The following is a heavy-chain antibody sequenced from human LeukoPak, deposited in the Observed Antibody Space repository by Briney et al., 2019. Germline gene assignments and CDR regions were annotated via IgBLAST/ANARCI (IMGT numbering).Heavy chain of an antibody. CDR1: GFTFSSYG. Sequence: GSLRLSCAASGFTFSSYGMHWVRQAPGKGLEWVAVISYDGSNKYYADSVKGRFTISRDNSKNTLYLQMNSLRAEDTAVYYCATGIKQWLGTDYWGQGTLVTVSS. V-gene: IGHV3-30*03. CDR2: ISYDGSNK. CDR3: ATGIKQWLGTDY. D-gene: IGHD6-19*01. J-gene: IGHJ4*02.